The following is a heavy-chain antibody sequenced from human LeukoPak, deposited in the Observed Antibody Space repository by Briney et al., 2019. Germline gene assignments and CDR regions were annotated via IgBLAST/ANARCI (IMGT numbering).Heavy chain of an antibody. CDR2: IKHDGREK. V-gene: IGHV3-7*01. CDR1: GLTFSGQW. D-gene: IGHD3-16*02. CDR3: GYTNNFYH. J-gene: IGHJ4*02. Sequence: GGSLRLSRVASGLTFSGQWLNWVRQAPGQGLEWVANIKHDGREKYYVDSVKGRFTISRDDGQNSLSLHMNSVRAEDTAVYYCGYTNNFYHWGQGALVVVS.